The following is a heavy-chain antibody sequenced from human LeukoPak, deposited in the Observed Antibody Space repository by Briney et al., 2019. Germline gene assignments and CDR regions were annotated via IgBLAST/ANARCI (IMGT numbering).Heavy chain of an antibody. J-gene: IGHJ3*02. CDR3: ARICTNGVCYRSYAFDI. CDR1: GYTFTGYY. D-gene: IGHD2-8*01. CDR2: INPSSGGT. Sequence: GASVKVSCKASGYTFTGYYMHWVRQAPGQGLEWMGWINPSSGGTNYAQKFQGRVTMTTDTSTSTAYMELRSLRSDDTAVYYCARICTNGVCYRSYAFDIWGQGTMVTVSS. V-gene: IGHV1-2*02.